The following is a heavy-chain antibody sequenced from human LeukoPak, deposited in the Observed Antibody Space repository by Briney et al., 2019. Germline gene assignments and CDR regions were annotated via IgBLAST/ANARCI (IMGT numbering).Heavy chain of an antibody. Sequence: SVKVSCTASGGTFSSYAISWVRQAPGQGLEWMGGIIPIFGTANYAQKFQGRVTITADESTSTAYMELSSLRSEDTAVYYCARIVVPAATHYGIDVWGQGTTVTVSS. J-gene: IGHJ6*02. CDR1: GGTFSSYA. V-gene: IGHV1-69*13. D-gene: IGHD2-2*01. CDR2: IIPIFGTA. CDR3: ARIVVPAATHYGIDV.